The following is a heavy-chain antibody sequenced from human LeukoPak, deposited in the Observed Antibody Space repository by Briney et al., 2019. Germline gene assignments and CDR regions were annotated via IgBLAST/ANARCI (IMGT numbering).Heavy chain of an antibody. CDR2: ISYDGSNK. CDR3: GRGYYYYMDV. J-gene: IGHJ6*03. CDR1: GFTFSSYA. Sequence: PGGSLRLSCAASGFTFSSYAMHWVRQAPGKGLEWVAVISYDGSNKYYADSVKGRFTISRDNSKNTLYLQMNSLRAEDTAVYYCGRGYYYYMDVWGKGTTVTVSS. V-gene: IGHV3-30*01.